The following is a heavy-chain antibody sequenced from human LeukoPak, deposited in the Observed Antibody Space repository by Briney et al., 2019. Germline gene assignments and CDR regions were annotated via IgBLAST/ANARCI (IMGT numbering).Heavy chain of an antibody. Sequence: SETLSLTCTVSGVSTNTYYASWIRQAPGKGLEFIGFIYNGGNTNYNPSLKSRVTISVDMSKNQFSLQLSSVTAADTAVYYCARQSCSSTSCPHRNVFDIWGQGTMVTVSP. CDR3: ARQSCSSTSCPHRNVFDI. V-gene: IGHV4-59*08. CDR2: IYNGGNT. CDR1: GVSTNTYY. J-gene: IGHJ3*02. D-gene: IGHD2-2*01.